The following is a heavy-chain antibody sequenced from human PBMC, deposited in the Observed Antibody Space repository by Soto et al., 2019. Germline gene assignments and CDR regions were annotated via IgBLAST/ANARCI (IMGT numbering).Heavy chain of an antibody. D-gene: IGHD2-15*01. CDR2: ISAYNGNT. CDR3: ATHDPFCSGGSCYSRGGLAI. J-gene: IGHJ4*02. Sequence: QVPLVQSGAEVKKPGASVKVSCKASGYTFTSYGISWVRQAPGQGLEWMGWISAYNGNTNYAQKLQGRVTMTTDTSTSTAYMELRSLRSDDAAVYYCATHDPFCSGGSCYSRGGLAIWGQGTLVTVSS. CDR1: GYTFTSYG. V-gene: IGHV1-18*01.